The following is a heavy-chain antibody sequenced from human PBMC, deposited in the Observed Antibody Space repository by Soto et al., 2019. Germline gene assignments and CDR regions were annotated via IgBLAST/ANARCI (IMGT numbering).Heavy chain of an antibody. CDR3: ARDANIIAARPSWSDY. CDR2: INPNSGGT. D-gene: IGHD6-6*01. Sequence: GASVKVSCKASGYTFTGYYMHWVRQAPGQGLEWMGWINPNSGGTNYAQKFQGRVTMTRDTSISTAYMELSRLRSDDTAVYYCARDANIIAARPSWSDYWGQGTLVTVSS. J-gene: IGHJ4*02. CDR1: GYTFTGYY. V-gene: IGHV1-2*02.